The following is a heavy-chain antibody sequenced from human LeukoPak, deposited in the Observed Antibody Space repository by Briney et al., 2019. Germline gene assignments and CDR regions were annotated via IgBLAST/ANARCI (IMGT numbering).Heavy chain of an antibody. CDR2: IIPIFGTA. CDR3: VVGNYGSGSYFDY. V-gene: IGHV1-69*13. Sequence: RASVKVSCKASGGTFSSYAISWVRQAPGQGLEWMGGIIPIFGTANYAQKFQGRVTITADESTSTAYMELSSLRSEDTAVYYCVVGNYGSGSYFDYWGQGTLVTVSS. D-gene: IGHD3-10*01. J-gene: IGHJ4*02. CDR1: GGTFSSYA.